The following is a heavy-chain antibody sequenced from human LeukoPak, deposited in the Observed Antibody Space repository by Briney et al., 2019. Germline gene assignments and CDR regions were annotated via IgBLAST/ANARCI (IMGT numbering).Heavy chain of an antibody. CDR1: GFTFSSYW. CDR3: ARDNQDYAFDI. CDR2: VISDGSSA. Sequence: GGSLRLSCVASGFTFSSYWMHWVRQAPGKGLVWVSRVISDGSSATYADSVKGRFTISRDNAKNSLYLQMNSLRAEDTAVYYCARDNQDYAFDIWGQGTMVTVSS. J-gene: IGHJ3*02. V-gene: IGHV3-74*01.